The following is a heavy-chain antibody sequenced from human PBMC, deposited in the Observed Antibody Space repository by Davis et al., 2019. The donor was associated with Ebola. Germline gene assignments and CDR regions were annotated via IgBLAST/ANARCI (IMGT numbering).Heavy chain of an antibody. CDR3: ARVASSSWYWFPGGYFDL. D-gene: IGHD6-13*01. Sequence: PGGSLRLSCTVSGYSISSGYYWGWIRQPPGKGLEWIGSIYHSGSTYYNPSLKSRVTISVDTSKNQFSLKLSSVTAADTAVYYCARVASSSWYWFPGGYFDLWGRGTLVTVSS. CDR1: GYSISSGYY. J-gene: IGHJ2*01. V-gene: IGHV4-38-2*02. CDR2: IYHSGST.